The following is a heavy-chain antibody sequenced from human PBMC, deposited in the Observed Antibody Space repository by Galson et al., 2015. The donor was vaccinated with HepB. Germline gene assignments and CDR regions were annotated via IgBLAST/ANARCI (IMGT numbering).Heavy chain of an antibody. J-gene: IGHJ4*02. Sequence: SLRLSCAASGLTFSTYGMHWVRQAPGKGLEWVATIWYDGKNEYYADSVEGRFTISRDNSKNTLHLQMNSLRAEDTAVYYCARDRERDGYNAGFDYWGQGTLVTVSS. CDR3: ARDRERDGYNAGFDY. CDR1: GLTFSTYG. D-gene: IGHD5-24*01. V-gene: IGHV3-33*08. CDR2: IWYDGKNE.